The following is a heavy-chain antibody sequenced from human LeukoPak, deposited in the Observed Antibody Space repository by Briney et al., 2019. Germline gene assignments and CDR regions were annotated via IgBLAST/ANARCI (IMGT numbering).Heavy chain of an antibody. Sequence: PGGSLRLSCAASRFTFSSYSMNWVRQAPGKGLEWVSSISSSSSYIYYADSVKGRFTISRDNAKNSLYLQMNSLRAEDTAVYYCARALSVPAAIRGSYYYYGMDVWGQGTTVTVSS. CDR3: ARALSVPAAIRGSYYYYGMDV. V-gene: IGHV3-21*01. D-gene: IGHD2-2*02. J-gene: IGHJ6*02. CDR1: RFTFSSYS. CDR2: ISSSSSYI.